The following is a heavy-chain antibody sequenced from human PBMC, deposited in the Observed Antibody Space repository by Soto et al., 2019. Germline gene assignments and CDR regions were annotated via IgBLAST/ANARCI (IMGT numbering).Heavy chain of an antibody. Sequence: PSETLSLTCTVSGGSISSSSYYWGWIRQPPGKGLEWIGSIYYSGSTYYNPSLKSRVTISVDTSKNQFSLKLSSVTAADTAVYYCARHGPTSRDLYGSGSYYRDRYGMDVWGQGTTVTVSS. J-gene: IGHJ6*02. CDR1: GGSISSSSYY. CDR2: IYYSGST. CDR3: ARHGPTSRDLYGSGSYYRDRYGMDV. D-gene: IGHD3-10*01. V-gene: IGHV4-39*01.